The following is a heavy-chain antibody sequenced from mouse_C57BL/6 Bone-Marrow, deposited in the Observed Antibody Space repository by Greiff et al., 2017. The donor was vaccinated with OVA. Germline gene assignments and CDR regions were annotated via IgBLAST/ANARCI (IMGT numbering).Heavy chain of an antibody. CDR3: ARDMALNWED. V-gene: IGHV3-6*01. J-gene: IGHJ3*01. CDR1: GYSITSGYY. Sequence: VQLKESGPGLVKPSQSLSLTCSVTGYSITSGYYWNWIRQFPGNKLEWMGYISYDGSNNYNPSLKNRISITRDTSKNQFFLKLNSVTTEDTATYYCARDMALNWEDWGQGTLVTVSA. CDR2: ISYDGSN. D-gene: IGHD4-1*02.